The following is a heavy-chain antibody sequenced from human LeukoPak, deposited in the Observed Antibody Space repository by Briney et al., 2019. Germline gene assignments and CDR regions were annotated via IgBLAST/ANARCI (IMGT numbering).Heavy chain of an antibody. CDR3: AKRPGYSYGYFDY. CDR1: GFTFSSYA. D-gene: IGHD5-18*01. V-gene: IGHV3-23*01. Sequence: PGGSLRLSCAASGFTFSSYAMSWVRQAPGKGLEWVPAISGSGGSTYYADSVKGRFTISRDNSKNTLYLQMNSLRAEDTAVYYCAKRPGYSYGYFDYWGQGTLVTVSS. CDR2: ISGSGGST. J-gene: IGHJ4*02.